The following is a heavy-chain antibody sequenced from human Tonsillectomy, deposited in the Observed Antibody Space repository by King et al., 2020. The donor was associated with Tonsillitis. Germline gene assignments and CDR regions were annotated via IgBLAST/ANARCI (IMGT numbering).Heavy chain of an antibody. CDR2: ISYDGTEK. CDR1: GFTFSNYA. Sequence: QLVQSGGGVVQPGRSLRLSCAASGFTFSNYAMHWVRQAPGKGLEWVAIISYDGTEKYYADSVKGRFTISRDNSKMKMSVQMNSLRAEDTAVYSCAGDLMSGDWNDPLGYFDYWGQGTLVTVSS. J-gene: IGHJ4*02. CDR3: AGDLMSGDWNDPLGYFDY. V-gene: IGHV3-30*04. D-gene: IGHD1-1*01.